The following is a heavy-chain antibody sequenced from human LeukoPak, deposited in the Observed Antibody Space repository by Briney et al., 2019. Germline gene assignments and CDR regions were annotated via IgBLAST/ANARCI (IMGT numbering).Heavy chain of an antibody. CDR3: ARLDSRGWYSDY. Sequence: GGSLRLSCAASGFTVSSNYMSWVRQAPGKGLEWVAVIYSGGSTYYADSVKGRFTISRDNSKNTLYLQMNSLRAEDTAVYHCARLDSRGWYSDYWGQGTLVTVSS. CDR1: GFTVSSNY. CDR2: IYSGGST. V-gene: IGHV3-53*01. J-gene: IGHJ4*02. D-gene: IGHD6-19*01.